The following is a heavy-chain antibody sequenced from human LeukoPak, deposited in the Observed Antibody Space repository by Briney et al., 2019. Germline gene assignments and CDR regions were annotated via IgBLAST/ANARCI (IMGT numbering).Heavy chain of an antibody. V-gene: IGHV3-23*01. J-gene: IGHJ4*02. CDR1: GFTLSSYA. CDR2: ISGSGGST. CDR3: AKAYQLWRVTFDY. Sequence: GGSLRLSCAASGFTLSSYAMSWVRQAPGKGLEWVSAISGSGGSTYYADSVKGRFTISRDNSKNTLYLQMNSLRAEDTAVYYCAKAYQLWRVTFDYWGQGTLVTVSS. D-gene: IGHD2-2*01.